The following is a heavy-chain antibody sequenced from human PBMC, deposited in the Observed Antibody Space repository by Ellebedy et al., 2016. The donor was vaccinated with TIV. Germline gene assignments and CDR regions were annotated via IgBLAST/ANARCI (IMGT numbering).Heavy chain of an antibody. CDR3: ARDASGIIAVAGLDY. CDR2: IWYDGSNK. J-gene: IGHJ4*02. CDR1: GFTFSSYG. D-gene: IGHD6-19*01. V-gene: IGHV3-33*01. Sequence: PGGSLRLSCAASGFTFSSYGMHWVRQAPGKGLEWVAVIWYDGSNKYYADSVKGRFTISRDNSKNTLYLQMNSLRAEDTAVYYCARDASGIIAVAGLDYWGQGTLVTVSS.